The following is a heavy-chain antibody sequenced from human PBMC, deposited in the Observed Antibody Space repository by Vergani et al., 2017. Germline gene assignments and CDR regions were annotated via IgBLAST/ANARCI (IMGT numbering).Heavy chain of an antibody. CDR1: GYIFSNFW. CDR2: IYPGDSEV. CDR3: ASGGHGSENGGALQL. J-gene: IGHJ3*01. D-gene: IGHD3-10*01. Sequence: EKQLVQSGSETKKPGASLKISCQAFGYIFSNFWIGWVRQRPGRGLEWMGIIYPGDSEVKSNPTVRGQFIFSVDTSVNTAYLQWRSLQASDTATYFCASGGHGSENGGALQLWGQGTNITVSS. V-gene: IGHV5-51*01.